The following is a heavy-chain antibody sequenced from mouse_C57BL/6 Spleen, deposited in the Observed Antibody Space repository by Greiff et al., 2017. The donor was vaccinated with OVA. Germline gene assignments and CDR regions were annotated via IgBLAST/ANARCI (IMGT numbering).Heavy chain of an antibody. CDR1: GYTFTSYW. J-gene: IGHJ3*01. CDR3: ASIYYDYDGRFAY. V-gene: IGHV1-52*01. D-gene: IGHD2-4*01. CDR2: IDPSDSET. Sequence: QVQLQQPGAELVRPGSSVKLSCKASGYTFTSYWMHWVKQRPIQGLEWIGNIDPSDSETHYNQKFKDKATLTVDKSSSTAYMQLSSLTTEDSAIYYCASIYYDYDGRFAYWGQGTLVTVSA.